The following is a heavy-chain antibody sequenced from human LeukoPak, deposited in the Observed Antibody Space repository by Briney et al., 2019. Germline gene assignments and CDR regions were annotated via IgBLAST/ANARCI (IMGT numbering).Heavy chain of an antibody. D-gene: IGHD3-22*01. CDR1: GGTFSSYA. J-gene: IGHJ4*02. CDR3: ARSEVSAEDYYDSSGYYDVFDY. Sequence: SVKVSCKASGGTFSSYAISWVRQAPGQGLEWMGGIIPIFCTANYAQKFQGRVTITADESTSTAYMKLSSLRSEDTAVYYCARSEVSAEDYYDSSGYYDVFDYWGQGTLVTVSS. CDR2: IIPIFCTA. V-gene: IGHV1-69*13.